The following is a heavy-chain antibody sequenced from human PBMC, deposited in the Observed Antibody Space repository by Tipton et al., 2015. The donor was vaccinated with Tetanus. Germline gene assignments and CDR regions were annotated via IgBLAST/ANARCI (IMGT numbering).Heavy chain of an antibody. CDR3: AKAKPLITLAFFDY. V-gene: IGHV3-30*18. CDR1: EFTFSRFG. J-gene: IGHJ4*02. Sequence: SLRLSCAASEFTFSRFGMHWVRQAPGKGLEWVAGISYDGSHKYYVDSVRGRFTISRDNSQTTLYLQMNSLRPEDTAIYYCAKAKPLITLAFFDYWGQGTVVTVSS. CDR2: ISYDGSHK. D-gene: IGHD3-16*01.